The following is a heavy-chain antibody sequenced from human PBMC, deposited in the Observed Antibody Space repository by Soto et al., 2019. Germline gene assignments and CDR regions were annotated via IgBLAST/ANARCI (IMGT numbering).Heavy chain of an antibody. D-gene: IGHD3-16*02. CDR2: INAGNGNT. CDR3: ARDPSRRGNYRPFDY. J-gene: IGHJ4*02. Sequence: QVQLVQSGAEVKKPGAAEKVSCKASGDTFTNYAMHWVRQAPGQRLEWMGWINAGNGNTKYSQKFQGRVTITRDTSASTAYMELSSLRSEDTAVYYCARDPSRRGNYRPFDYWGQGTLVTVSS. CDR1: GDTFTNYA. V-gene: IGHV1-3*01.